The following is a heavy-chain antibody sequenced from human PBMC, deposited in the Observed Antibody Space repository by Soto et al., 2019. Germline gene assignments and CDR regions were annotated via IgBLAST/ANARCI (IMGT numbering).Heavy chain of an antibody. V-gene: IGHV3-11*06. CDR1: GFTFSDYY. CDR3: ARDTPNLDDYDSSGYYPTPVPY. J-gene: IGHJ4*02. CDR2: ISSSSSYT. Sequence: GGSLRLSCAASGFTFSDYYMSWIRQAPGKGLEWVSYISSSSSYTNYADSVKGRFTISRDNAKNSLYLQMNSLRAEDTAVYYCARDTPNLDDYDSSGYYPTPVPYWGQGTLVTVSS. D-gene: IGHD3-22*01.